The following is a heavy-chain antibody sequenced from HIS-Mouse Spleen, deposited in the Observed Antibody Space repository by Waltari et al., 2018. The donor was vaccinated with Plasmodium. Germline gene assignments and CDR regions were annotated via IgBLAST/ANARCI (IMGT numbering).Heavy chain of an antibody. CDR1: GFTVSSNY. V-gene: IGHV3-53*02. CDR2: IYSGVST. D-gene: IGHD7-27*01. Sequence: EVQLVETGGGLIQPGGSLRLSCAASGFTVSSNYMSGVRQAPGKGVEGVSVIYSGVSTYSADSVKGRFTISRDNSKNTLYLQMNSLRAEDTAVYYCARAAIAWGSPYYFDYWGQGTLVTVSS. J-gene: IGHJ4*02. CDR3: ARAAIAWGSPYYFDY.